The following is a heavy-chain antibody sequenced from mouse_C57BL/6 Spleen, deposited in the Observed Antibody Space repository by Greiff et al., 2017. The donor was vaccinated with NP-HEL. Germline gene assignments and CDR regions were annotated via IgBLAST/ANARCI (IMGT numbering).Heavy chain of an antibody. CDR2: ISGGGGNT. CDR1: GFTFSSYT. V-gene: IGHV5-9*01. Sequence: EVKLMESGGGLVKPGGSLKLSCAASGFTFSSYTMSWVRQTPEKRLEWVATISGGGGNTYYPDSVKGRFTISRDNAKNTLYLQMSSLRSEDTALYYCARHGGHWYFDVWGTGTTVTVSS. CDR3: ARHGGHWYFDV. J-gene: IGHJ1*03.